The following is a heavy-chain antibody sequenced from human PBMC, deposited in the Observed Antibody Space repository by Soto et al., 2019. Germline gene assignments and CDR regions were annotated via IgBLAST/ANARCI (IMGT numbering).Heavy chain of an antibody. D-gene: IGHD4-17*01. V-gene: IGHV4-31*03. CDR2: IYYSGST. Sequence: TLSLTCTVSGGSISSGGYYWSWIRQHPGKGLEWIGYIYYSGSTYYNPSLKSRVTISVDTSKNQFSLKLSSVTAADTAVYYCARDLPYGDYAGGWFDPWGQGTLVTVSS. CDR1: GGSISSGGYY. CDR3: ARDLPYGDYAGGWFDP. J-gene: IGHJ5*02.